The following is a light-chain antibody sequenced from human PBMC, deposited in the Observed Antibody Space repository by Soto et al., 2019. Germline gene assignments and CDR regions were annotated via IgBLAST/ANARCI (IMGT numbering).Light chain of an antibody. Sequence: EIVLTQSPGTLSLSPGERATLSCRASQSVSSNYLAWYHLKPGQAPRLLIYDASSRATGIPDRFSGSGSGTDFTLTISRLEPEDFATYYCQQSFTTAYTFGQGTKLEIK. CDR2: DAS. J-gene: IGKJ2*01. CDR3: QQSFTTAYT. CDR1: QSVSSNY. V-gene: IGKV3D-20*02.